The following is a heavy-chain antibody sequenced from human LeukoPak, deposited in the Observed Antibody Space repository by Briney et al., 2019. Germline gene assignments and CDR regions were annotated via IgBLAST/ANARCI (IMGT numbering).Heavy chain of an antibody. V-gene: IGHV1-18*04. CDR1: GYAFTSHS. J-gene: IGHJ4*02. CDR2: INPTGGST. D-gene: IGHD6-6*01. Sequence: GASVKVSCKASGYAFTSHSISWVRQAPGQGLEWMGIINPTGGSTTYAQKLQGRVTMTTDTSTSTAYMELRSLRSDDTAVYYCARDRAFYSSSSGTGYWGQGTLVTVSS. CDR3: ARDRAFYSSSSGTGY.